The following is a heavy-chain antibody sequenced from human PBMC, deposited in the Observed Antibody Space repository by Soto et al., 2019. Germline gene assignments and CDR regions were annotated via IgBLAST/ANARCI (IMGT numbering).Heavy chain of an antibody. CDR2: ISGSGGST. V-gene: IGHV3-23*01. CDR1: GFTFSSFA. CDR3: AKSLTYCSSTSCYGFYMDV. Sequence: GRSLRLSCAASGFTFSSFAMSWVRQAPGKGLEWVSAISGSGGSTYYADSVKGRFTISRDNSKNTLYLQMNSLRAEDTAVYYCAKSLTYCSSTSCYGFYMDVWGKGTTVTVSS. D-gene: IGHD2-2*01. J-gene: IGHJ6*03.